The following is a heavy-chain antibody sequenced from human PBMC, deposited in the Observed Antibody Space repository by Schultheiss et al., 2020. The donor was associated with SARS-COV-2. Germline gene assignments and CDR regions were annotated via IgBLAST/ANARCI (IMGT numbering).Heavy chain of an antibody. CDR3: ARDETGTSWSVPAY. CDR1: GFPFSGYS. J-gene: IGHJ4*02. CDR2: ITGSSGTI. V-gene: IGHV3-48*02. Sequence: GGSLRLSCSASGFPFSGYSMTWVRQAPGKGLEWVSYITGSSGTIFYTDSVKGRFTISRDNAKNSLYLQMNSLRDDDTAVYYCARDETGTSWSVPAYWGQGTLVTVSS. D-gene: IGHD3-10*01.